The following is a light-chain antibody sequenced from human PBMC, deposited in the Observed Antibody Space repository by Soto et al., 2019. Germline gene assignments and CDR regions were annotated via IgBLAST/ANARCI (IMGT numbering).Light chain of an antibody. CDR1: SSDVGGYNY. V-gene: IGLV2-8*01. CDR2: EVS. Sequence: QSALTQPPSASGSPGESVTISCTGTSSDVGGYNYVSWYQQHPGKAPKNMIYEVSKRPSGVPDRFSGSKSGNTASLTVSGLQTEDEADYYCSSYANNTVIFGGGTKLTVL. J-gene: IGLJ2*01. CDR3: SSYANNTVI.